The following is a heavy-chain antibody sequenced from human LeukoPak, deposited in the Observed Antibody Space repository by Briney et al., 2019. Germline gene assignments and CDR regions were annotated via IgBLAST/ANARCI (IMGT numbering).Heavy chain of an antibody. J-gene: IGHJ4*02. CDR3: ARWTAAAGTPIYYFDY. D-gene: IGHD6-13*01. V-gene: IGHV4-39*01. CDR2: IYYSGIT. Sequence: PSETLSLTCTVSGDSISGSSNYWGWIRQSPGRGLEWIGSIYYSGITDYKSSLKSRVTISVDTSKNQFSLKLSSVTAADTAVYYCARWTAAAGTPIYYFDYWGQGTLVTVSS. CDR1: GDSISGSSNY.